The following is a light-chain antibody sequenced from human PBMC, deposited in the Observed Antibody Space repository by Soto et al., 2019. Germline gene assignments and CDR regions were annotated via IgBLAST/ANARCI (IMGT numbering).Light chain of an antibody. CDR2: DAS. CDR1: QSISRG. CDR3: KQYNSYSWT. Sequence: DIQMTQSPSTLSSSVGDRVTITCRASQSISRGLAWYQQKPGKAPKLLIYDASSLESGVQSRFSGSGSGTEFTLTIRSLQPDDFATYYCKQYNSYSWTFGQGTKVDIK. V-gene: IGKV1-5*01. J-gene: IGKJ1*01.